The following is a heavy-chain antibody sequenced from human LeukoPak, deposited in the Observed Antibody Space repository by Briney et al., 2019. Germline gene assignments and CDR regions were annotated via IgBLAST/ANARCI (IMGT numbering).Heavy chain of an antibody. V-gene: IGHV4-39*07. J-gene: IGHJ4*02. CDR2: IYYSGST. D-gene: IGHD2-21*02. Sequence: PSETLSLTCTVSGGSISSSSYYWGWIRQPPGKGLEWIGSIYYSGSTYYNPSLKSRVTISVDTSKNQFSLKLSSVTAADTAVYYCAREMPGAYCGGDCYLFDYWGQGTLVTVSS. CDR1: GGSISSSSYY. CDR3: AREMPGAYCGGDCYLFDY.